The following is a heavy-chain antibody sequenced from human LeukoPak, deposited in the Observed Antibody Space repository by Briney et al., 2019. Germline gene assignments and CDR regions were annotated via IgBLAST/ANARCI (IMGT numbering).Heavy chain of an antibody. J-gene: IGHJ4*02. CDR3: ARIYDSSGYSHFDY. CDR1: GGTFSSYA. Sequence: SVKVSCKASGGTFSSYAISWVRQAPGQGLEWMGGIIPIFGTANYAQKFQGRVTITTDVSTSTAYMELSSLRSEDTAVYYCARIYDSSGYSHFDYWGQGTLVTVSS. D-gene: IGHD3-22*01. V-gene: IGHV1-69*05. CDR2: IIPIFGTA.